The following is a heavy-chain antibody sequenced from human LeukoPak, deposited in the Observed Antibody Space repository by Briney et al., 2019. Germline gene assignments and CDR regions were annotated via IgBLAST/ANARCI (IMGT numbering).Heavy chain of an antibody. CDR1: GFTFSDYY. CDR2: ISSSSSYT. Sequence: GGSLRLSCAASGFTFSDYYMSWIRQAPGKGLEWVSYISSSSSYTNYADSVKGRFTISRDNAKNSLYLQMNSLRAEDTAVYYCARELNSGWYDYWGQGTLVTVSS. CDR3: ARELNSGWYDY. D-gene: IGHD6-19*01. V-gene: IGHV3-11*05. J-gene: IGHJ4*02.